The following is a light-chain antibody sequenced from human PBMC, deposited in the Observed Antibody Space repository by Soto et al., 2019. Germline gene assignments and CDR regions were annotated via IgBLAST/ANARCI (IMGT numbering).Light chain of an antibody. J-gene: IGKJ4*01. CDR3: QQVNDYPLS. V-gene: IGKV1-9*01. CDR1: QGIRNY. CDR2: ATS. Sequence: DIQLTQSPSFLSASVGDRVTITCRASQGIRNYLAWYQQKPGKAPKLLIYATSTLQSGAPSRFSGSGSVPEFTLTITGLQPEDVASSDCQQVNDYPLSVGGGTKVESK.